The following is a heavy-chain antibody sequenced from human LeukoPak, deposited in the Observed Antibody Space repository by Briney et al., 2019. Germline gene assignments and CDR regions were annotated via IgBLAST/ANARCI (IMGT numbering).Heavy chain of an antibody. CDR1: GYTFTDYY. V-gene: IGHV1-2*02. J-gene: IGHJ4*02. CDR2: INPNSGGT. D-gene: IGHD6-19*01. CDR3: ASTGYSSGWYKPY. Sequence: ASVKVSCKASGYTFTDYYMHWVRQAPGQGLEWMGWINPNSGGTNYAQKFQGRVTMTRDTSISTAYMELSRLRSDDTAVYYCASTGYSSGWYKPYWGQGTLVTVSS.